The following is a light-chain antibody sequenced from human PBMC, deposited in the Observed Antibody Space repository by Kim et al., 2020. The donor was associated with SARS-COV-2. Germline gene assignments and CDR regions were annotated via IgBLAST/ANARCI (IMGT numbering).Light chain of an antibody. CDR3: QSYDDNTEGV. CDR2: EDN. V-gene: IGLV6-57*01. J-gene: IGLJ3*02. CDR1: SGSVASSF. Sequence: NFMLTQPHSVSESPGETVTISCTRSSGSVASSFVQRYQQRPGSSPTTVIYEDNQRPSGVPDRFSGSIDTSSNSASLTISGLKTEDEADYYCQSYDDNTEGVFGGGTQLTVL.